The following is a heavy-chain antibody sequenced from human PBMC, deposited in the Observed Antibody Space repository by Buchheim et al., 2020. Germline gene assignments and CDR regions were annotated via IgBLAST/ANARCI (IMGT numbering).Heavy chain of an antibody. Sequence: EVQMLESGGGLVQPGGSLRLSCAASGFTLSSYAMNWVRQAPGKGLEWVSTISGRGGSTYYADSVKGRFTISRDESKNTLHLQMNSLRAEDTAVYFCAKSREMATRRTYYFDYWGQGTL. D-gene: IGHD5-24*01. V-gene: IGHV3-23*01. CDR3: AKSREMATRRTYYFDY. J-gene: IGHJ4*02. CDR1: GFTLSSYA. CDR2: ISGRGGST.